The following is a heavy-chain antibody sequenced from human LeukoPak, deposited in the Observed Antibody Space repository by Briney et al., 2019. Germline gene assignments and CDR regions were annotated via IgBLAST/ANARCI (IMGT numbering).Heavy chain of an antibody. Sequence: ASVKVSCKASGYTFTSYDINWVRQATGQGLEWMGWMDPNSANTAYAQKFQGRVTMTTNTSISTAYMELSSLRSDDTAVYYCARESRIAVATYYFDYWGQGTLVTVSS. J-gene: IGHJ4*02. V-gene: IGHV1-8*01. D-gene: IGHD6-19*01. CDR1: GYTFTSYD. CDR2: MDPNSANT. CDR3: ARESRIAVATYYFDY.